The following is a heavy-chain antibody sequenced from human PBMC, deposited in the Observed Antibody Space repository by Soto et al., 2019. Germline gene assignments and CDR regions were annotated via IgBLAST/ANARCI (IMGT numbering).Heavy chain of an antibody. CDR2: IDWDDDK. Sequence: QITLNESGPTQVKPRQTLTLTCTFSGFSLTTSGVGVGWIRQSPGKAPEWLALIDWDDDKRYSPSLKSRLTITKDTSQNQVVLTMADLDPADTATYYCAHRVLRTVFGLVTTTAIYFDFWGQGTPVAVSS. J-gene: IGHJ4*02. V-gene: IGHV2-5*02. CDR1: GFSLTTSGVG. D-gene: IGHD3-3*01. CDR3: AHRVLRTVFGLVTTTAIYFDF.